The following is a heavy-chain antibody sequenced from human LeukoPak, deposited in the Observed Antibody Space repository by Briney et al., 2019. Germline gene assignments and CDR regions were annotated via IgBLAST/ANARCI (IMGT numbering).Heavy chain of an antibody. D-gene: IGHD6-13*01. CDR2: IYYSGST. V-gene: IGHV4-39*07. Sequence: PSEILSLTCTVSGGSISSSSYYWGWIRQPPGKGLEWIGSIYYSGSTYYNPSLKSRVTISVDTSKNQFSLKLSSVTAADTAVYYCARGAGSLLDYWGQGTLVTVSS. J-gene: IGHJ4*02. CDR3: ARGAGSLLDY. CDR1: GGSISSSSYY.